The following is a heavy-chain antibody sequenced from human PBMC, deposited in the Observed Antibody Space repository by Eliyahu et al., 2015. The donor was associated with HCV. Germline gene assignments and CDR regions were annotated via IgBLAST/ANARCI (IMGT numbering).Heavy chain of an antibody. V-gene: IGHV3-23*01. CDR3: ATDLGRWLQLQPDAFDI. D-gene: IGHD5-24*01. Sequence: EEQLLESGGGLVQPGGSLRLSCAASGFTFSRCAMSWVRQAPGKGLEWVSTISVTGGSTYYADSVKGRFSISRDNPKSALYLVMSSLRAEDTAVYYCATDLGRWLQLQPDAFDIWGQGTMVTVSS. CDR2: ISVTGGST. CDR1: GFTFSRCA. J-gene: IGHJ3*02.